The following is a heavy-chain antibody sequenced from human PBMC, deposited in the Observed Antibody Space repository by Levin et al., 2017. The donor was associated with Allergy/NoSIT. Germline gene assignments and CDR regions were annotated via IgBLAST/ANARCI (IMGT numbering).Heavy chain of an antibody. J-gene: IGHJ3*02. D-gene: IGHD2-21*02. CDR2: IYYSGST. Sequence: SETLSLTCTVSGGSISSGGYYWSWIRQHPGKGLEWIGYIYYSGSTYYNPSLKSRVTISVDTSKNQFSLKLSSVTAADTAVYYCARGVRQHIVVVTAMASGAFDIWGQGTMVTVSS. CDR3: ARGVRQHIVVVTAMASGAFDI. V-gene: IGHV4-31*03. CDR1: GGSISSGGYY.